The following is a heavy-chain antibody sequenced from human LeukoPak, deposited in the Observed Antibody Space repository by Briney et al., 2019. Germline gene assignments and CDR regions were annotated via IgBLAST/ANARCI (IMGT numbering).Heavy chain of an antibody. D-gene: IGHD5-24*01. CDR3: ARGWIEMPTVYFDY. CDR1: GFTFTSYG. J-gene: IGHJ4*02. V-gene: IGHV1-18*01. CDR2: ISTYNGDT. Sequence: GGSLRLSCAASGFTFTSYGISWVRQAPGQGLEWMGWISTYNGDTKYTQKLQGRVTMTADTSTRTAYMELRSLRSDDTAVYYCARGWIEMPTVYFDYWGQGTLVSVFS.